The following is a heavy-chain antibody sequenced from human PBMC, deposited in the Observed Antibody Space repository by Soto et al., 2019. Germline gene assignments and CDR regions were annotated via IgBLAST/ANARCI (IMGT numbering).Heavy chain of an antibody. J-gene: IGHJ4*02. CDR3: TRDECSGGSCYLNDD. D-gene: IGHD2-15*01. Sequence: QVQLVESGGGVVQPGRSLRLSCAASGFTFSRYGFHWVRQAPGKGLEWVAVIWYDGSKKYYADSVKGRFTVSRDDSQNTLFLQMNTLRAEDTAMYYCTRDECSGGSCYLNDDWRQGTLVTVSS. V-gene: IGHV3-33*01. CDR1: GFTFSRYG. CDR2: IWYDGSKK.